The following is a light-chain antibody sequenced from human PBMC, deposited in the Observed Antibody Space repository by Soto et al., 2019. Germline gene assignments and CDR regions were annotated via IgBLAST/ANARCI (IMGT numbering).Light chain of an antibody. CDR1: SSDVGGYDY. CDR2: EVI. Sequence: QSALTQSASVSGSPGQSITIPCTGTSSDVGGYDYVSWYQQHPGKVPKLIIYEVIKRPSGVSHRFSGSKSGNTASLTISGLQTEDEADYYCSSYRGSDTSYVFGTGTKVTVL. CDR3: SSYRGSDTSYV. J-gene: IGLJ1*01. V-gene: IGLV2-14*01.